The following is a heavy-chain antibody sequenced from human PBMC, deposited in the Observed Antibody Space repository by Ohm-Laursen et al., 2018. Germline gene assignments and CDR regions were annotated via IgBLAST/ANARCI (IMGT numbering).Heavy chain of an antibody. CDR2: INHSRST. V-gene: IGHV4-34*01. CDR3: ARGFSGWWGRIDY. CDR1: GGSFSGYY. J-gene: IGHJ4*02. Sequence: TLSLTCAVYGGSFSGYYWNWIRQPPGKGLEWIGEINHSRSTKYNSSFKSRVTISVDTSKNQFSLKLSPVTAADTAVYYCARGFSGWWGRIDYWGQGILVTVSS. D-gene: IGHD6-19*01.